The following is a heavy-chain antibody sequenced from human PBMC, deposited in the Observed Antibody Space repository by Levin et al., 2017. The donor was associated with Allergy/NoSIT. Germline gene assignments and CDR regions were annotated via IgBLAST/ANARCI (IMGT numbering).Heavy chain of an antibody. V-gene: IGHV3-21*01. J-gene: IGHJ6*02. Sequence: PSETLSLTCAGSGFTFSTYSLNWVRQAPGKGLEWVSSISSTGDYVFYADSVRGRFTFSRDNARTSLYLQMNSLRAEDTAVYYCARIKFGANGMDVWGQGTTVTVSS. CDR1: GFTFSTYS. CDR2: ISSTGDYV. D-gene: IGHD3-10*01. CDR3: ARIKFGANGMDV.